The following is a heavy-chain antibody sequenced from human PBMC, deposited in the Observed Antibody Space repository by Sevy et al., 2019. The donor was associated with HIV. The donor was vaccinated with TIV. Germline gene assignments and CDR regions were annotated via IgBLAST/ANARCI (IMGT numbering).Heavy chain of an antibody. J-gene: IGHJ4*02. CDR2: VSAYNGNT. D-gene: IGHD3-10*01. Sequence: ASVKVSCKASSYSFNSFGISWVRQAPGQGLEWMGYVSAYNGNTNYAQNLQGRVTMTTDTSTSTAYMELRCLRSDDTAVYYCAVGVGITMVRGVNYDYWGQGTLVTVSS. CDR1: SYSFNSFG. CDR3: AVGVGITMVRGVNYDY. V-gene: IGHV1-18*01.